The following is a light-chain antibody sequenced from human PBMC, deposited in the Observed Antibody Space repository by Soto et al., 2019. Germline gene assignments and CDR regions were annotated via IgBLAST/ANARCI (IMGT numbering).Light chain of an antibody. CDR1: QSVSSSY. V-gene: IGKV3-20*01. CDR2: GAS. Sequence: EIVLTQSPGTLSLSPGERATLSCRASQSVSSSYLAWYQQKPGQAPRLLIYGASSRSTGIPDRFSGSGSGTDFTLTISRLEPEDFAVYYCPQDGSSPPGGTLGQGTKVEIK. CDR3: PQDGSSPPGGT. J-gene: IGKJ1*01.